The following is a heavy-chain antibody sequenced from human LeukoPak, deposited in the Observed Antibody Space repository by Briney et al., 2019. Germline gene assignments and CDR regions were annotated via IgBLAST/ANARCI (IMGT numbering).Heavy chain of an antibody. CDR3: ARGGRSDNWFDP. V-gene: IGHV4-59*01. D-gene: IGHD2-15*01. CDR2: IYYSGST. Sequence: SETLSFTCTVSGGSITGYYWSWIRQPPGKGPEWIGYIYYSGSTNYDPSLKSRVTISVDTSKNQFSLKLSSVTAADTAVYYCARGGRSDNWFDPWGQGTLVTVSS. J-gene: IGHJ5*02. CDR1: GGSITGYY.